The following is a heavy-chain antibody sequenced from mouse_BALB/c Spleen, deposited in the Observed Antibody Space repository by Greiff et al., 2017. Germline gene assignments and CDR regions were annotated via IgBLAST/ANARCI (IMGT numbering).Heavy chain of an antibody. CDR3: ARGVRRDYYAMDY. D-gene: IGHD2-14*01. V-gene: IGHV1-14*01. CDR2: INPYNDGT. Sequence: VQLQQSGPELVKPGASVKMSCKASGYTFTSYVMHWVKQKPGQGLEWIGYINPYNDGTKYNEKFKGKATLTSDKSSSTAYMELSSLTSEDSAVYYCARGVRRDYYAMDYWGQGTSGTVSS. CDR1: GYTFTSYV. J-gene: IGHJ4*01.